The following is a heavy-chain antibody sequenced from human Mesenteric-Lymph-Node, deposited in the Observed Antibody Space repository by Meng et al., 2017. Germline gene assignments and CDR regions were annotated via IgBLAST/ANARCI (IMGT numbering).Heavy chain of an antibody. D-gene: IGHD5-18*01. V-gene: IGHV3-11*01. Sequence: GGSLRLSCAASGFTFSDYYMSWIRQAPGKGLEWVSYISSSGSTIYYADSVKGRFTISRDNAKNSLYLQMNSLRAEDTAVYYCATQPKYSYGRTGAFDIWGQGTMVTVSS. CDR2: ISSSGSTI. CDR3: ATQPKYSYGRTGAFDI. J-gene: IGHJ3*02. CDR1: GFTFSDYY.